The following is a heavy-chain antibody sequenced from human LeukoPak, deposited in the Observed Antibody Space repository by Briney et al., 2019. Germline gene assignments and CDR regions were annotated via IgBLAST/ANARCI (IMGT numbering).Heavy chain of an antibody. CDR1: GYTFTGYY. CDR3: ARVRYDSSGYYSLFDY. D-gene: IGHD3-22*01. Sequence: ASVKVSCKASGYTFTGYYMHWVRQAPGQGLEWMGWINPNSGGTNYAQKFQGRVTMTRDTSISTAYMELSRLRSDDTAVYYCARVRYDSSGYYSLFDYWGQGTLVTVPS. V-gene: IGHV1-2*02. CDR2: INPNSGGT. J-gene: IGHJ4*02.